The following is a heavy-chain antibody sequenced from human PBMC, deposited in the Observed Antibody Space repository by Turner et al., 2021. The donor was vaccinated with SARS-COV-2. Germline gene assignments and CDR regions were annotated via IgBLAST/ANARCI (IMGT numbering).Heavy chain of an antibody. V-gene: IGHV1-2*02. CDR2: INPNSGGT. CDR1: GYTFPGHY. Sequence: QVQLLQSGAEAQKPAASVNASCKASGYTFPGHYMYWVRQAPGQGLEWMGWINPNSGGTNYAQMFQGRVTMTRDTSISTAYMELSRLRSDDTAVYYCARVSSLSYYFDSWGQGTLVTVSS. D-gene: IGHD6-6*01. J-gene: IGHJ4*02. CDR3: ARVSSLSYYFDS.